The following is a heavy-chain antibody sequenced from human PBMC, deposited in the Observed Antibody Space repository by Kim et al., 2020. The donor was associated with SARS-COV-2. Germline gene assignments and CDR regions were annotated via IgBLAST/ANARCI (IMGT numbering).Heavy chain of an antibody. D-gene: IGHD1-26*01. V-gene: IGHV1-69*04. J-gene: IGHJ4*02. CDR2: NLGIA. Sequence: NLGIANYAQKFQGRVTITADKSTSTAYMGLSSLRSEDTAVYYCARGRGDYWGQGTLVTVSS. CDR3: ARGRGDY.